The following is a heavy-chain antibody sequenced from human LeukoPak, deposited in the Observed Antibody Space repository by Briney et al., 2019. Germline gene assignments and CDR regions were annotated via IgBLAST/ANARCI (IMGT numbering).Heavy chain of an antibody. D-gene: IGHD6-13*01. CDR1: GFTFSSYW. CDR3: ARRYSSSWLALSSYYYYGMDV. V-gene: IGHV3-74*01. CDR2: INSDGSST. Sequence: GGSLRHSCAASGFTFSSYWMHWVRQAPGKGLVWVSRINSDGSSTSYADSVKGRFTISRDNAKNTLYLQMNSLRAEDTAVYYCARRYSSSWLALSSYYYYGMDVWGPGTTVTVSS. J-gene: IGHJ6*02.